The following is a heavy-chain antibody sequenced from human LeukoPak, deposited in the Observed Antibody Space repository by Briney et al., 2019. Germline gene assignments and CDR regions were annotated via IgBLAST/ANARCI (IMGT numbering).Heavy chain of an antibody. CDR1: GFTFSSYG. V-gene: IGHV3-48*01. D-gene: IGHD2-21*01. CDR3: ARRGDSPMIGDF. Sequence: PGGSLRLSCAAPGFTFSSYGMNWVRQAPGKGLEWLSYLSNTNMIHYAESVKGRFTISRDNAKNSLYLQMDGLRAEDTAVYYCARRGDSPMIGDFWGQGTLVTVSS. J-gene: IGHJ4*02. CDR2: LSNTNMI.